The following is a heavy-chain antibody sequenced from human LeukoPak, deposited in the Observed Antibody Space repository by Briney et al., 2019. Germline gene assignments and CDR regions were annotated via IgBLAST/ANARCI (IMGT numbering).Heavy chain of an antibody. CDR2: INPNSGGT. Sequence: GASVKVSCKASGYTFTGFYMHWVRQAPGQGLEWMGWINPNSGGTNYAQKFQGRVTMTRDTSISTAYMELSRLRSDDTAVYYCARERYYDPSLDYWGQGTLVTVSS. CDR3: ARERYYDPSLDY. D-gene: IGHD3-22*01. J-gene: IGHJ4*02. V-gene: IGHV1-2*02. CDR1: GYTFTGFY.